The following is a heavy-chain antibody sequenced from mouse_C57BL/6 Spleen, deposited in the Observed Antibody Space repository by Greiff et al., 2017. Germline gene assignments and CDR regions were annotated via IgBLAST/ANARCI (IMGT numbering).Heavy chain of an antibody. CDR2: IWWDDDK. V-gene: IGHV8-8*01. CDR3: ARPRSSPNWYYFDY. D-gene: IGHD1-1*01. J-gene: IGHJ2*01. CDR1: GFSLSTFGMG. Sequence: QVTLKVSGPGILQPSQTLSLTCSFSGFSLSTFGMGVGWIRPPSGKGLEWLAPIWWDDDKYYNPALKSRLTISKDTSKNQVFLKIANVDTADTATYYCARPRSSPNWYYFDYWGQGTTLTVSS.